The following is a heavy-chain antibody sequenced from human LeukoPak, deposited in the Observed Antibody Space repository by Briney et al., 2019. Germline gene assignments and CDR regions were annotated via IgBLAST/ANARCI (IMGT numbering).Heavy chain of an antibody. Sequence: ASEKVSCKASGYTLTSYYMHWVRQAPGQGLEWMGIINPTVGDTIYAQKFQGRVTMTRDMSTSTVYMELSSLRSDDTAVYYCTRYGFSSSWQGGWHAFDIWGQGTMVTVSS. J-gene: IGHJ3*02. D-gene: IGHD6-13*01. CDR1: GYTLTSYY. V-gene: IGHV1-46*01. CDR3: TRYGFSSSWQGGWHAFDI. CDR2: INPTVGDT.